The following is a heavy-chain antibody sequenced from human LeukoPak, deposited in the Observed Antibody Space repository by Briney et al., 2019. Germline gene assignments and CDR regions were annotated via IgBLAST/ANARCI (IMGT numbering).Heavy chain of an antibody. J-gene: IGHJ6*03. V-gene: IGHV1-18*01. Sequence: ASVKAYCKPSGYTFTSYGISWVRQAPGQGLEWMGWISAYNGNTNYAQKLQGRVTMTTDTSTSTAYMELRSLRSDDTAVYYCASVLGSGWSDYYYYYMDVWGKGTTVTVSS. CDR1: GYTFTSYG. CDR3: ASVLGSGWSDYYYYYMDV. CDR2: ISAYNGNT. D-gene: IGHD6-19*01.